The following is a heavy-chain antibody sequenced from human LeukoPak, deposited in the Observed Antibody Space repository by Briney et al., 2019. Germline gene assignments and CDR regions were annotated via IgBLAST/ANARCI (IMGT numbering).Heavy chain of an antibody. V-gene: IGHV4-59*08. CDR3: AGRSITLVRGVKSWFDP. J-gene: IGHJ5*02. CDR1: GGSISSYY. D-gene: IGHD3-10*01. CDR2: IYYSGST. Sequence: SETLSLTCTVSGGSISSYYWSWIRQPPGKGLEWIGYIYYSGSTNYNPSLKSRVTISVDTSKNQFSLKLSSVTAADTAVYYCAGRSITLVRGVKSWFDPWGQGTLVTVSS.